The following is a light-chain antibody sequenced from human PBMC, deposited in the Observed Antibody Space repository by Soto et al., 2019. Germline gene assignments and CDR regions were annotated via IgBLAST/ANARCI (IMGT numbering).Light chain of an antibody. CDR1: RSVSSN. CDR3: QQYNNWPPYT. J-gene: IGKJ2*01. V-gene: IGKV3-15*01. CDR2: GAS. Sequence: EIVMTQSPATLSVSPGERATLSCRASRSVSSNLAWYQQKPGQAPRLLMYGASTRATGIPARFSGSGSGTEFTLTISSRQSADFAVYYCQQYNNWPPYTFGQGTKLEIK.